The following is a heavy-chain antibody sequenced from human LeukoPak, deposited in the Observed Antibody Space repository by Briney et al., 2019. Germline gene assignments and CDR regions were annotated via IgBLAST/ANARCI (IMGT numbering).Heavy chain of an antibody. CDR2: IIPIFGTA. D-gene: IGHD2-15*01. CDR1: GGTFSSYA. V-gene: IGHV1-69*05. Sequence: KVSCKASGGTFSSYAISWVQQAPGQGLEWMGGIIPIFGTANYAQKFQGRVTITTDESTSTAYMELSSLRSEDTAVYYCARDKGAATELDYYYYMDVWGKGTTVTVSS. J-gene: IGHJ6*03. CDR3: ARDKGAATELDYYYYMDV.